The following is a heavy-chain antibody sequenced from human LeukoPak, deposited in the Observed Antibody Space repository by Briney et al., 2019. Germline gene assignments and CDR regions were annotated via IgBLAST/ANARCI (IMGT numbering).Heavy chain of an antibody. D-gene: IGHD2-2*01. Sequence: SSQTLSLTCTVSGGFISSGSYYWSWIRQPAGKGLEWIGRIYTSGSTNYNPSLKSRVTISVDTSKNQFSLKLSSVTAADTAVYYCARDLGYCSRTSCLNWFDPWGQGTLVTVSS. CDR3: ARDLGYCSRTSCLNWFDP. V-gene: IGHV4-61*02. J-gene: IGHJ5*02. CDR1: GGFISSGSYY. CDR2: IYTSGST.